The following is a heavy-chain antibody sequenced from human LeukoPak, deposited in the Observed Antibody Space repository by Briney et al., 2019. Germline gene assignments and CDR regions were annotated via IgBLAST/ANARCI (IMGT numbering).Heavy chain of an antibody. CDR1: GGSISSYY. CDR3: ARDQSSGFDP. Sequence: SETLSLTCTVSGGSISSYYWSWIRQPPGKGLEWIGYIYYIGSTNYNPSLRSRVTISVDTSKNQFSLKLSSVTAADTAVYYCARDQSSGFDPWGQGTLVAVSS. CDR2: IYYIGST. V-gene: IGHV4-59*01. J-gene: IGHJ5*02. D-gene: IGHD3-10*01.